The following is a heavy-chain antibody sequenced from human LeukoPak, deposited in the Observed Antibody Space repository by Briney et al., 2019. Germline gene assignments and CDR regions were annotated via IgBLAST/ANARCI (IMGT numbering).Heavy chain of an antibody. CDR1: GGSFSGYY. V-gene: IGHV4-34*01. J-gene: IGHJ4*02. CDR2: INYDGST. CDR3: ARLMTTAHVAYFDY. D-gene: IGHD4-17*01. Sequence: PSETLSLTCAVYGGSFSGYYWSWIRQPPGKGLEWIGEINYDGSTNYNPSLKSRVTISVDTSKNQFSLKLSSVTAADTAVYYCARLMTTAHVAYFDYWGQGTLVTVSS.